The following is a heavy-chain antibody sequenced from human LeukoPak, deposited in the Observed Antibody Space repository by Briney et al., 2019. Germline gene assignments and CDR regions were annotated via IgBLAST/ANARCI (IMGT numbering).Heavy chain of an antibody. CDR2: IYYSGST. V-gene: IGHV4-59*01. D-gene: IGHD1-26*01. CDR3: ASSKWGGNWFDP. CDR1: GGSISSYY. Sequence: PSETLSLTCTVSGGSISSYYWSWIRQPPRNGMEWVGYIYYSGSTNYNPSLKSRVTISVDTSKNQFSLKLSSVTAADTAVYYCASSKWGGNWFDPWGQGTLVTVSS. J-gene: IGHJ5*02.